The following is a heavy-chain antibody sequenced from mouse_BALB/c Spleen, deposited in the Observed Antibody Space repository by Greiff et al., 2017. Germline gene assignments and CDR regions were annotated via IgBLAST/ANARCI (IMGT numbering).Heavy chain of an antibody. V-gene: IGHV5-6-3*01. Sequence: EVKVVESGGGLVQPGGSLKLSCAASGFTFSSYGMSWVRQTPDKRLELVATINSNGGSTYYPDSVKGRFTISRDNAKNTLYLQMSSLKSEDTAMYYCAREGGYGWFAYWGQGTLVTVSA. CDR3: AREGGYGWFAY. CDR2: INSNGGST. J-gene: IGHJ3*01. CDR1: GFTFSSYG. D-gene: IGHD1-1*01.